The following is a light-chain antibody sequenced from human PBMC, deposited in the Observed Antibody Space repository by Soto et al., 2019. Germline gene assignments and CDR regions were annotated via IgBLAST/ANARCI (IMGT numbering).Light chain of an antibody. CDR3: CSYAGSSTFYV. J-gene: IGLJ1*01. Sequence: SALTQPASLSVSPGQSITISCTGTSSVVWSYNLVSWYQQHPGKAPKLMIYEVSKRPSGVSNRYSGSKSGNTASLTISGLQAEDEADYYCCSYAGSSTFYVFGTGTQVTVL. CDR1: SSVVWSYNL. V-gene: IGLV2-23*02. CDR2: EVS.